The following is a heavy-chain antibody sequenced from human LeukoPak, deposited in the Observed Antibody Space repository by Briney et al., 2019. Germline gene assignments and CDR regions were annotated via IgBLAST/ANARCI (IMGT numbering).Heavy chain of an antibody. CDR1: GFTFSSYG. CDR2: IWYDGSNE. CDR3: AKDGGSENYYNPDY. J-gene: IGHJ4*02. Sequence: PGGSLRLSCAASGFTFSSYGMHWVRQAPGRGLEWVAVIWYDGSNEHYADSVKGRFTISRDNSKNTLYLQMNSLRAEDTAVYYCAKDGGSENYYNPDYWGQGTLVTVSS. D-gene: IGHD3-10*01. V-gene: IGHV3-33*06.